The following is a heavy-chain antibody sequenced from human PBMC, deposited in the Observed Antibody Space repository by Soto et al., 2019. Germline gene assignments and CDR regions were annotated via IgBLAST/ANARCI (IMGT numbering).Heavy chain of an antibody. V-gene: IGHV4-30-2*01. CDR2: IYHSGST. J-gene: IGHJ4*02. D-gene: IGHD2-21*01. Sequence: SQTLCLTCTVSCGSSSNRGCRLILIRQPPGTGLEWIGYIYHSGSTNYNPSLKSRVTISVDRSKNQFSLKLSSVTAADTAVYYCARGNVVAIDYWGQGTLVTVSS. CDR1: CGSSSNRGCR. CDR3: ARGNVVAIDY.